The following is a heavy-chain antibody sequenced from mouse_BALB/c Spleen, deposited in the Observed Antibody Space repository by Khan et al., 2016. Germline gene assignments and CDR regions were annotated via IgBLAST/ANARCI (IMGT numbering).Heavy chain of an antibody. CDR1: GFNIKDTY. J-gene: IGHJ3*01. Sequence: VRLQQSGAELVKPGASVKLSCTASGFNIKDTYMHWVKQRPEQGLEWIGRIDPANGNTKYDPKFQGKATITADTSSTTAYLQLRSLTSEYTAVYYCARSPYDYDVGFAYWGQGTLVTVSA. V-gene: IGHV14-3*02. CDR2: IDPANGNT. CDR3: ARSPYDYDVGFAY. D-gene: IGHD2-4*01.